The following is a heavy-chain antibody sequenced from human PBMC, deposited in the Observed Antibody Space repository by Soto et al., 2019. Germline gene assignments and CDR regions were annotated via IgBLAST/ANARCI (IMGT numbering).Heavy chain of an antibody. CDR2: INQSGTT. CDR3: ARDIITVIGGEIYYYFGMDV. D-gene: IGHD3-10*01. Sequence: SETLSLTCAVYGGSFREYYWSWLRQPPGKGLEWIGEINQSGTTHYNPSLKRRINISIDTSKNQFSLNLTSVTAADTATYYCARDIITVIGGEIYYYFGMDVWGQGTTVTVSS. CDR1: GGSFREYY. V-gene: IGHV4-34*01. J-gene: IGHJ6*02.